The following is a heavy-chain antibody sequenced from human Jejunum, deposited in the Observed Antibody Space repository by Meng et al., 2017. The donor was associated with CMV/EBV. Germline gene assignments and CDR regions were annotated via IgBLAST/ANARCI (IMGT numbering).Heavy chain of an antibody. CDR3: ARRKYDSGDYFHHAFDI. V-gene: IGHV3-66*02. J-gene: IGHJ3*02. CDR2: IYSGGNT. CDR1: FTVSDNY. Sequence: FTVSDNYMSGVRQAPGKGLEWVSIIYSGGNTYYADSVKGRFTISRDNSKNTLYLQMNSLRIEDTAVYSCARRKYDSGDYFHHAFDIWGQGTMVTVSS. D-gene: IGHD3-22*01.